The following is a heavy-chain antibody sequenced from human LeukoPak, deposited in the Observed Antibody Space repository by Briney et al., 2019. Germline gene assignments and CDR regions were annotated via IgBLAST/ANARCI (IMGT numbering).Heavy chain of an antibody. J-gene: IGHJ4*02. CDR3: ARSYGDYPPLYYFDY. Sequence: GGSLRLSCAASGFTFSSYSMNWVRQALGKGLEWVSSISSSSSYIYYADSVKGRFTISRDNAKNSLYLQMNSLRAEDTAVYYCARSYGDYPPLYYFDYWGQGTLVTVSS. V-gene: IGHV3-21*01. D-gene: IGHD4-17*01. CDR1: GFTFSSYS. CDR2: ISSSSSYI.